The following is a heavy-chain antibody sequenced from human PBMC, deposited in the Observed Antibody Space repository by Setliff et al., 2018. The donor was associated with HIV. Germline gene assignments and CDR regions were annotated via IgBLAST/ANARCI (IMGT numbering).Heavy chain of an antibody. V-gene: IGHV3-21*01. CDR2: IGRDSNYR. Sequence: PGGSLRLSCAASGFTFSSYSMIWVRQAPGKGLEWVAAIGRDSNYRYYADSVKGRFTISRDNSKNSLSLQMNSLRAGDTAVYYCARARDSSGYYPGAFDIWGQGTMVTVSS. CDR3: ARARDSSGYYPGAFDI. J-gene: IGHJ3*02. CDR1: GFTFSSYS. D-gene: IGHD3-22*01.